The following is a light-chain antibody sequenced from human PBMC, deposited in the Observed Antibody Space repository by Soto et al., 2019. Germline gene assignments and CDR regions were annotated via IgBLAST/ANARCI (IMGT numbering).Light chain of an antibody. CDR1: QSVTSGY. Sequence: ESVLTQSPGTLSLSPGERATLSCRASQSVTSGYLAWYQQKPGQAPRLIIYNTSHRAAGIPDRFSGSGSETDFTLTISRLEREDCGVYYCQQYGSSPLYSFGEGTNLEIK. V-gene: IGKV3-20*01. CDR2: NTS. CDR3: QQYGSSPLYS. J-gene: IGKJ2*01.